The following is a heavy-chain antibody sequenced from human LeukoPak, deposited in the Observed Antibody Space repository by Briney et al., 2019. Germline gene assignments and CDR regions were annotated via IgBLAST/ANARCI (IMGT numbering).Heavy chain of an antibody. CDR1: DGSISSSNYY. CDR3: ARRIAAAGTDPYYYYYYMDV. Sequence: TPSETLSLTCTVSDGSISSSNYYWGWIRQPAGKGLEWIGRIYTSGSTNYNPSLKSRVTISLDTSKSQFSLKLSSVTAADTAVYYCARRIAAAGTDPYYYYYYMDVWGKGTTVTVSS. V-gene: IGHV4-61*02. J-gene: IGHJ6*03. CDR2: IYTSGST. D-gene: IGHD6-13*01.